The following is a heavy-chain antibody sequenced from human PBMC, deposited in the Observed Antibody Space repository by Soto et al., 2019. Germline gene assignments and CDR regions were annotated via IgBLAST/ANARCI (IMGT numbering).Heavy chain of an antibody. Sequence: ASVKGSCKASGYTFTGDYMHWVRQAPGQGLEWMGIINPSGGSTSYAQKFQGRVTMTRDTSTSTVYMELSSLRSEDTAVYYCARDLNIVVVPAAPHIIYYYYYGMDVWGQGTTVTVSS. V-gene: IGHV1-46*01. J-gene: IGHJ6*02. CDR3: ARDLNIVVVPAAPHIIYYYYYGMDV. CDR2: INPSGGST. D-gene: IGHD2-2*01. CDR1: GYTFTGDY.